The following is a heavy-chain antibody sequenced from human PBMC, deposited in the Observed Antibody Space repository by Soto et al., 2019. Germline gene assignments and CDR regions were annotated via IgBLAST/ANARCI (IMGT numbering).Heavy chain of an antibody. V-gene: IGHV3-30*18. CDR1: GFTFSSYG. CDR2: ISYDGSNK. D-gene: IGHD1-1*01. J-gene: IGHJ3*02. CDR3: AKDLEHGGRGAFDI. Sequence: GGSLRLSCAASGFTFSSYGMHWVRQAPGKGLEWVALISYDGSNKYYADSVKGRFTISRDNSKNTLYLQMNSLRTEDTAVYYSAKDLEHGGRGAFDIWGQGTMVTVSS.